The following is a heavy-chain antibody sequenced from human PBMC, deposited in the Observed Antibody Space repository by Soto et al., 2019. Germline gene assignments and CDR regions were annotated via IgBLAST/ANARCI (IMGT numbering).Heavy chain of an antibody. J-gene: IGHJ5*02. Sequence: SVKVSCKASGGTFSTYTFSWVRQAPGQGLEWMGRIIPIFGTPYYAQKFQGRVTITADKSTSTVYMELSSLGSDDTAVYFCARGLECRGYCLDKPTWFGPWGQGTLVTVYS. CDR3: ARGLECRGYCLDKPTWFGP. CDR1: GGTFSTYT. V-gene: IGHV1-69*06. D-gene: IGHD2-15*01. CDR2: IIPIFGTP.